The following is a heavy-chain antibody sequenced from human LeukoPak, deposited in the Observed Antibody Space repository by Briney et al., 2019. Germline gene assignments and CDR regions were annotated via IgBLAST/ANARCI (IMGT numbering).Heavy chain of an antibody. V-gene: IGHV1-69*13. CDR3: ARASVNYYFDY. CDR2: IIPIFGTA. CDR1: GYTFTSYD. J-gene: IGHJ4*02. Sequence: GASVKVSCKASGYTFTSYDINWVRQATGQGLEWMGGIIPIFGTANYAQKFQGRVTITADESTSTAYMELSSLRSEDTAVYYCARASVNYYFDYWGQGTLVTVSS. D-gene: IGHD1-20*01.